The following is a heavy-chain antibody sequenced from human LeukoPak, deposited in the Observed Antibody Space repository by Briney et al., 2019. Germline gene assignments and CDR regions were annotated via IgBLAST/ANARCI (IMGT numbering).Heavy chain of an antibody. Sequence: PGGSLRLSCAASGFTFSSYAMSWVRQAPGKGLEWVSAISGSGGSTYYADSVKGRFTISRDNSKNTLYLQMNSLRAEDTAVYYCAKSESDFTFGGVIVRGSPSDYWGQGTLVTVSS. J-gene: IGHJ4*02. D-gene: IGHD3-16*02. CDR1: GFTFSSYA. CDR2: ISGSGGST. CDR3: AKSESDFTFGGVIVRGSPSDY. V-gene: IGHV3-23*01.